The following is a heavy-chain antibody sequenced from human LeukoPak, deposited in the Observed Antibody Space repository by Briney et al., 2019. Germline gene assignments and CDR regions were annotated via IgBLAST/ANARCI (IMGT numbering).Heavy chain of an antibody. V-gene: IGHV3-48*01. CDR1: RFTFSSYS. J-gene: IGHJ6*02. CDR3: AREADCSGGTCYYYYGMDV. Sequence: GGSLRLSCAASRFTFSSYSMNWVRQAPGKGLEWVSYISSSSTTIYYADSVKGRLTISRDNAKNSLYLQMNSLRAEDTAVYYCAREADCSGGTCYYYYGMDVWGQGTTVTVSS. CDR2: ISSSSTTI. D-gene: IGHD2-15*01.